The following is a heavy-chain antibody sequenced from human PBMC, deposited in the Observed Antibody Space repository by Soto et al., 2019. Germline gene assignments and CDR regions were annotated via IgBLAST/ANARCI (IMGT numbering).Heavy chain of an antibody. CDR1: GFTFSDYY. J-gene: IGHJ3*02. V-gene: IGHV3-11*01. CDR3: ARGFSYCSGGSCYSDAFDI. CDR2: ISSSGSTI. Sequence: GGSLRLSCAASGFTFSDYYMSWIRQAPGKGLEWVSYISSSGSTIYYADSVKGRFTISRDNAKNSLYLQMNSLRAEDTAVYYCARGFSYCSGGSCYSDAFDIWGQGTMVTVSS. D-gene: IGHD2-15*01.